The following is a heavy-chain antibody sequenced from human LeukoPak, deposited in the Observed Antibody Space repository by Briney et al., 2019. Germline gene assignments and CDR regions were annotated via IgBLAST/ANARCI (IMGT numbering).Heavy chain of an antibody. Sequence: ASVKVSCKASGYSFSGYYIHWVRQAPGQGLEWMGWINPKSGGTQFKENFQGRVTMTRDSSISTAYLELRGLRSDDTAIYYCARADFLYTGLAVATATRYTRMVAWFDPWGQGTLVTVSS. V-gene: IGHV1-2*02. CDR1: GYSFSGYY. J-gene: IGHJ5*02. CDR3: ARADFLYTGLAVATATRYTRMVAWFDP. D-gene: IGHD2-2*02. CDR2: INPKSGGT.